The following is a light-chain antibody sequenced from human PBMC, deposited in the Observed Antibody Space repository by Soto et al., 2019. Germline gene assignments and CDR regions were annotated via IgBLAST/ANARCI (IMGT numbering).Light chain of an antibody. CDR1: QGISNY. V-gene: IGKV1-27*01. CDR3: QHYNNAPYT. Sequence: DIQMTQSPSSLSASVGDRVTITCRASQGISNYLAWYQQKPGKVPKLLTYSASTLQSGVPSRFSGSGSGTDFTLTISSLEPEDVATYYCQHYNNAPYTFGQGTKLEIK. CDR2: SAS. J-gene: IGKJ2*01.